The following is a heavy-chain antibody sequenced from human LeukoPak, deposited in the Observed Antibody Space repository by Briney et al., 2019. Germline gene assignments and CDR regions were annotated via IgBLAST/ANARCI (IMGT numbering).Heavy chain of an antibody. Sequence: GGSLRLSCAASGFTFDDYAMHWVRQAPGKGLEWVSGISWNSGSIGYADSVKGRFTISRGNAKNSLYLQMNSLRAEDTALYYCAKDQTSGYYYFDYWGQGTLVTVSS. J-gene: IGHJ4*02. D-gene: IGHD3-22*01. CDR2: ISWNSGSI. CDR3: AKDQTSGYYYFDY. V-gene: IGHV3-9*01. CDR1: GFTFDDYA.